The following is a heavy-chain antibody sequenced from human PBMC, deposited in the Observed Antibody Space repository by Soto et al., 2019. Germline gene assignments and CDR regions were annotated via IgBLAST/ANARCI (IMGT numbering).Heavy chain of an antibody. J-gene: IGHJ4*02. CDR3: ARSRMYYYDSSGYCYWYYFDY. CDR1: GFTVSSNY. Sequence: GGSLRLSCAASGFTVSSNYMSWVRQAPGKGLEWVSVIYSGGSTYYADSVKGRFTISRDNSKNTLYLQMNSLRAEDTAVYYCARSRMYYYDSSGYCYWYYFDYWGQGTLVTVSS. D-gene: IGHD3-22*01. V-gene: IGHV3-53*01. CDR2: IYSGGST.